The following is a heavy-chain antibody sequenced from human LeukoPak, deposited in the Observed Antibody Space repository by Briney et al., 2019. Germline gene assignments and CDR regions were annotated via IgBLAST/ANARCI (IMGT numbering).Heavy chain of an antibody. CDR3: AKFTRMDYYSYIDV. D-gene: IGHD2-8*01. CDR1: GASISNYY. J-gene: IGHJ6*03. CDR2: TYITGST. V-gene: IGHV4-4*07. Sequence: SETLSLTCSVSGASISNYYWSWVRQPAGKGLEWIGRTYITGSTNYNPSLESRVTMSIDTSKNQFSLKLSSVTAADTAVYYCAKFTRMDYYSYIDVWGKGTTVTVSS.